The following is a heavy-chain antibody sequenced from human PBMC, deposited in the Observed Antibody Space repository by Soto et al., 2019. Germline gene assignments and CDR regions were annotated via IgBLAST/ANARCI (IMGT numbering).Heavy chain of an antibody. D-gene: IGHD6-6*01. CDR2: INAGNGNT. Sequence: ASVKVSCKASGYTFTSYAMHWVRQAPGQRLEWMGWINAGNGNTKYSQKFQGRVTITRDTSASTAYMELSSLRSEDTAVYYCARDPVWARQLARGAPFDPWGQGTLVTVSS. CDR1: GYTFTSYA. CDR3: ARDPVWARQLARGAPFDP. V-gene: IGHV1-3*01. J-gene: IGHJ5*02.